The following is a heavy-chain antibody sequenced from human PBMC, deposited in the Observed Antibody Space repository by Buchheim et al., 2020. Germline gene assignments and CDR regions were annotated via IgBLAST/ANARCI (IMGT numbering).Heavy chain of an antibody. CDR1: GFTFSSYG. CDR2: ISYDGSNK. J-gene: IGHJ4*02. D-gene: IGHD5-18*01. V-gene: IGHV3-30*18. Sequence: QVQLVESGGGVVQPGRSLRLSCAASGFTFSSYGMHWVRQAPGKGLEWVAVISYDGSNKYYADSVKGRFTISRDNSKNTLYLQMNSLRAEDTAVYYCAKDLNRKHTAMVPIGYWGQGTL. CDR3: AKDLNRKHTAMVPIGY.